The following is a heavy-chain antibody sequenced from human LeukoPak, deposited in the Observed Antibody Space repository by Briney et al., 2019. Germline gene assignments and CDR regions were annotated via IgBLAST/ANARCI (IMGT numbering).Heavy chain of an antibody. V-gene: IGHV4-34*01. CDR3: ARGGSGSYYNIPYYYYGMDV. CDR2: INHSGST. J-gene: IGHJ6*04. Sequence: SETLSLTCAVYGGSFSGYYWSWIRQPPGKGLEWIGEINHSGSTNYNPSLKSRVTISVDTSKNQFSLKLSSVTAADTAVYYCARGGSGSYYNIPYYYYGMDVWGKGTTVTVSP. D-gene: IGHD3-10*01. CDR1: GGSFSGYY.